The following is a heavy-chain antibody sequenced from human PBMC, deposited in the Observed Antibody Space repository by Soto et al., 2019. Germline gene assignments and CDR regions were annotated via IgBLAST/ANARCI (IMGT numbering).Heavy chain of an antibody. CDR3: ARGSVAHDYYYYYMDV. CDR2: INHSGST. J-gene: IGHJ6*03. Sequence: PSETLSLTCAVYGGSFSGYYWSWIRQPPGKGLEWIGEINHSGSTNYNPSLKSRVTISVDTSKNQFSLKLSSVTAADTAVYYCARGSVAHDYYYYYMDVWGKGTTVTVSS. CDR1: GGSFSGYY. V-gene: IGHV4-34*01.